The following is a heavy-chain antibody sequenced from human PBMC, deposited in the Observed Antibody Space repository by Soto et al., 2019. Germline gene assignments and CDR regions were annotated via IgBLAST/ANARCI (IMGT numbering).Heavy chain of an antibody. CDR3: ARNRDSAFDY. Sequence: GGSLRLSCAASGFTFSNAWINWVRQAPGKGLEWVAIIKQDGSDKYYVDSVKGRFTISRDNAKNSLYLQMNSLRIEDAAVYYSARNRDSAFDYWGRGTLVTVSS. J-gene: IGHJ4*02. CDR1: GFTFSNAW. D-gene: IGHD2-15*01. V-gene: IGHV3-7*01. CDR2: IKQDGSDK.